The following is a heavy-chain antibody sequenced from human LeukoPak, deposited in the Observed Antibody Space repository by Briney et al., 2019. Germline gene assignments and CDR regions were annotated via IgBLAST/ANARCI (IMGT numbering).Heavy chain of an antibody. Sequence: SETLSLTCTVSGGSISSYYWSWIRQPPGKGLEWIGYIYYSGSTNYNPSLKSRVTISVDTSKNQFSLKLSSVTAADTAVYYCARGAIFGVAPSYYFDYWGQGTLVTVSS. V-gene: IGHV4-59*01. J-gene: IGHJ4*02. D-gene: IGHD3-3*02. CDR2: IYYSGST. CDR1: GGSISSYY. CDR3: ARGAIFGVAPSYYFDY.